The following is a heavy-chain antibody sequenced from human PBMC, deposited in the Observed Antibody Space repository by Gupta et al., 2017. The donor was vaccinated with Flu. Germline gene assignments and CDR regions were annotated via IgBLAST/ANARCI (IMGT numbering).Heavy chain of an antibody. D-gene: IGHD7-27*01. Sequence: QVQLQESGPGLVKPSETLSLTCTVSGGSLSSYYWSWIRQPPGKGLEWIGYIYYSGSTNYNPSLKSRVTISVDTSKNQFSLKLSSVTAADTAVYYCARARENWESNYFDYWGQGTLVTVSS. CDR1: GGSLSSYY. CDR2: IYYSGST. J-gene: IGHJ4*02. CDR3: ARARENWESNYFDY. V-gene: IGHV4-59*01.